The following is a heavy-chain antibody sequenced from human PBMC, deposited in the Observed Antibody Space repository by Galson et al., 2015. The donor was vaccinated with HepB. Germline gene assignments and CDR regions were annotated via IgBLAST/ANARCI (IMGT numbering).Heavy chain of an antibody. Sequence: SLRLSCAASGFTFSSHAMHWVRQAPGKGLEWVAVISYDGSNKYYADSVKGRFTISRDNSKNTLYLQMNSLRAEDTAVYYCAREGRGSDAFDIWGQGTMVTVSS. V-gene: IGHV3-30*04. J-gene: IGHJ3*02. CDR1: GFTFSSHA. CDR2: ISYDGSNK. CDR3: AREGRGSDAFDI.